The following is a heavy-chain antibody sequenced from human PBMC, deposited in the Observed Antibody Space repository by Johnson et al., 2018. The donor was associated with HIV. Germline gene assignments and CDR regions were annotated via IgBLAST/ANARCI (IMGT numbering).Heavy chain of an antibody. V-gene: IGHV3-13*01. CDR1: GFTFSNSD. J-gene: IGHJ3*02. D-gene: IGHD3-3*01. CDR3: ARGGSHITIVGVDINMGAFDI. CDR2: IGTAGDT. Sequence: MQLVESGGGLVKPGGSLRLSCAASGFTFSNSDMYWVRQATGKGMEWVSGIGTAGDTHYADSLKGRFTISREDAKNSLYLQMNSLRAGDTAVYYCARGGSHITIVGVDINMGAFDIWGQGTLVTLSS.